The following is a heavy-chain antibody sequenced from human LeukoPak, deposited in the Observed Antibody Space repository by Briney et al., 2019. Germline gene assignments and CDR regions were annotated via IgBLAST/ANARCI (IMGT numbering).Heavy chain of an antibody. J-gene: IGHJ4*02. CDR1: GYTFTSYY. CDR2: INPNSGGT. Sequence: ASVKVSCKASGYTFTSYYMHWVRQAPGQGLEWMGWINPNSGGTNYAQKFQGRVTMTRDTSISTAYMELSRLRSDDTAVYYCARNEGVLYYYDSSGYYLDYWGQGTLVTVSS. V-gene: IGHV1-2*02. CDR3: ARNEGVLYYYDSSGYYLDY. D-gene: IGHD3-22*01.